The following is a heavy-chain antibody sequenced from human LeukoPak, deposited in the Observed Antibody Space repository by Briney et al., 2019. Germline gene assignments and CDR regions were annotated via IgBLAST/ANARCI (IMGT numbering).Heavy chain of an antibody. CDR3: ARGTGDWSLEFDY. CDR1: GYTFTGYY. CDR2: INPNSGGT. Sequence: GASVKVSCKASGYTFTGYYMHWVRQAPGQGLEWMGWINPNSGGTNYAQKFQGRVTMTRDTSISTAYMELSRLRSDDTAVYYCARGTGDWSLEFDYWGQGTLVTVSS. J-gene: IGHJ4*02. D-gene: IGHD7-27*01. V-gene: IGHV1-2*02.